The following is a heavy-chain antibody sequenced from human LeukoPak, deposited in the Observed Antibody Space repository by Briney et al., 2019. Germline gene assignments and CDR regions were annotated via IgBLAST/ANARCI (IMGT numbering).Heavy chain of an antibody. CDR2: IWYDGSNK. CDR1: GFTFSSYG. J-gene: IGHJ6*02. Sequence: GGSLRLSCAASGFTFSSYGMHWVRQAPGKGLEWVAVIWYDGSNKYYADSVKGRFTISRDNSKNTLYLQMNSLRAEDTAVYYCAREDRSGTYGMDVWGQGTTVTVSS. CDR3: AREDRSGTYGMDV. V-gene: IGHV3-33*01. D-gene: IGHD3-22*01.